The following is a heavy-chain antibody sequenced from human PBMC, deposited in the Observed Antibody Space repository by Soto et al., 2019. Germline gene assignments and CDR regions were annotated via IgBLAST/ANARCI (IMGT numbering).Heavy chain of an antibody. CDR3: AKDLYSGYRNNYYYYYGMDV. CDR1: GFTFSSYA. V-gene: IGHV3-23*01. Sequence: GGSLRLSCAASGFTFSSYAMSWVRQAPGKGLEWVSAISGSGGSTYYADSVKGRFTISRDNSKNTLYLQMNSLRAEDTAVYYCAKDLYSGYRNNYYYYYGMDVWGQRTTVTVSS. J-gene: IGHJ6*02. CDR2: ISGSGGST. D-gene: IGHD5-12*01.